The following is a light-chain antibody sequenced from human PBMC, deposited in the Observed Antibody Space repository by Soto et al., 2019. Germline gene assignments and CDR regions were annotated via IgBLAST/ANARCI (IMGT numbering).Light chain of an antibody. CDR1: QDISDF. Sequence: DIQMTQSPSSVFASVGDRVTITCQASQDISDFLNWYHQKPGKAPKVLIYDASNLQTGVPSRFSGRRSGTDFILTISSLRPDDSGTYYCQQYDDLPITFGQGARLEIK. J-gene: IGKJ5*01. CDR3: QQYDDLPIT. CDR2: DAS. V-gene: IGKV1-33*01.